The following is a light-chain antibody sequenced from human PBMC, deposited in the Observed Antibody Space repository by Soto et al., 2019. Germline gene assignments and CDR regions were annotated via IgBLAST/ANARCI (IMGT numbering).Light chain of an antibody. CDR3: QTWGTGIAV. CDR2: LNSDGSH. Sequence: QLVLTQSPSASASLGASVKLTCTLSSGHSSYAIAWHQQQPEKGPRYLMKLNSDGSHSKGDGIPDRFSGSSSGAERYLTISTLQSEDEAYYYCQTWGTGIAVFGGGTQLTVL. V-gene: IGLV4-69*01. J-gene: IGLJ7*01. CDR1: SGHSSYA.